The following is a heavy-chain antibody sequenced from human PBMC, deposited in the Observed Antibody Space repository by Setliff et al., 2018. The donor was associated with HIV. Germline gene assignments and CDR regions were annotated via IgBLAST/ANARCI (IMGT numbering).Heavy chain of an antibody. CDR3: ARERITMTVVVNPGDY. Sequence: SETLSLTCTVSGGSISSHYWSWIRQPPGKGLEWIGSIYYSGSTNYNPSLKSIVTISVDTSKNKFSLKLSSVTAADTAVYYCARERITMTVVVNPGDYWGQGTLVTVSS. D-gene: IGHD3-22*01. CDR2: IYYSGST. J-gene: IGHJ4*02. V-gene: IGHV4-59*11. CDR1: GGSISSHY.